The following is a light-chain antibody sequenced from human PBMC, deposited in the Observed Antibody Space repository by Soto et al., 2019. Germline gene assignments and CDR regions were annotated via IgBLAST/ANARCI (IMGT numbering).Light chain of an antibody. CDR1: SSDVGGYNA. J-gene: IGLJ1*01. Sequence: QSALAQPASVSGSPGQTITISCTGTSSDVGGYNAVSWYQHHPGKAPKLIIYEVTHRPAGVSDRFSASKSDNTASLTISGLQAEDEADYYCNSFRVNRLYVFGTGTKLTVL. V-gene: IGLV2-14*01. CDR3: NSFRVNRLYV. CDR2: EVT.